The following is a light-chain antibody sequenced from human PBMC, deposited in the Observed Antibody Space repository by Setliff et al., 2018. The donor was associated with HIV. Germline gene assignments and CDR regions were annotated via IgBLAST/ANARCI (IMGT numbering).Light chain of an antibody. CDR3: LQDYTYPGT. CDR1: QGIRNN. Sequence: AIQMTQSPSSLSASVGGRVTITCRASQGIRNNLGWYQQKTGKAPKLLIYAASSLQSGVPSRFSGSGSGTDFTLTISSMQPEDFATYYCLQDYTYPGTFGLGTKVDIK. J-gene: IGKJ1*01. V-gene: IGKV1-6*01. CDR2: AAS.